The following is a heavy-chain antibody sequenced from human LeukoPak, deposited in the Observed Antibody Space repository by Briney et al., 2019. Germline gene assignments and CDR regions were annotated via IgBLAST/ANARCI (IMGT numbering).Heavy chain of an antibody. CDR2: ISPNGGST. CDR1: GFTFRNYV. Sequence: GGSLRLSCAASGFTFRNYVIHWVRQAPGKGLEYVSAISPNGGSTYYADSVKGRFSISRDNSKNTLYLQMSSLRAEDTAVYYCVPKGTEGYWGQGTLVTVSS. J-gene: IGHJ4*02. CDR3: VPKGTEGY. V-gene: IGHV3-64D*06.